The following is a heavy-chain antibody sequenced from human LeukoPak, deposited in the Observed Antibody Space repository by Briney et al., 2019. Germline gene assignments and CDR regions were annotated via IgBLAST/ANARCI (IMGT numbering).Heavy chain of an antibody. V-gene: IGHV1-2*02. CDR3: AGGYGDHAAVAAFDI. J-gene: IGHJ3*02. Sequence: ASVKVSCKASGYTFTGYYMHWVRQAPGQGLEWMGWINPNSGGTNYAQKFQGRVTMTRDTSISTAYMELSRLRSDDTAVYYCAGGYGDHAAVAAFDIWGQGTMVTVSS. CDR1: GYTFTGYY. D-gene: IGHD4-17*01. CDR2: INPNSGGT.